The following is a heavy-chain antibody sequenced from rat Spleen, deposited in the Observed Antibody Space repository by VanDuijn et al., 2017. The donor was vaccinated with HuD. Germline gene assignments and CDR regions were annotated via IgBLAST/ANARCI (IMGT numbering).Heavy chain of an antibody. CDR3: TRVDTMGTEDY. Sequence: EVQLQESGPGLVKPSQSLSLTCSVTGFSITSSYRWNWIRKFPGNKLEWMGYINSAGTTNYNPSLKSRISISRDTSKNQFFLQMNSLRSEDTATYYCTRVDTMGTEDYWGQGVMVTVSS. D-gene: IGHD1-7*01. CDR1: GFSITSSYR. V-gene: IGHV3-3*01. J-gene: IGHJ2*01. CDR2: INSAGTT.